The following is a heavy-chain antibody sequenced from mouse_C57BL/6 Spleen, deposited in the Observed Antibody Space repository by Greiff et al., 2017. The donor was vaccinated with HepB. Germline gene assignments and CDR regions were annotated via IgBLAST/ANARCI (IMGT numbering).Heavy chain of an antibody. CDR3: ARGDFYDYDGYAMDY. CDR1: GFTFSDYG. V-gene: IGHV5-17*01. J-gene: IGHJ4*01. Sequence: EVHLVESGGGLVKPGGSLKLSCAASGFTFSDYGLHWVRQAPEKGREWVAYISSGSSTIYYADTVKGRFTISRDNAKNTLFLQMTSLRSEDTAMYYCARGDFYDYDGYAMDYWGQGTSVTVSS. CDR2: ISSGSSTI. D-gene: IGHD2-4*01.